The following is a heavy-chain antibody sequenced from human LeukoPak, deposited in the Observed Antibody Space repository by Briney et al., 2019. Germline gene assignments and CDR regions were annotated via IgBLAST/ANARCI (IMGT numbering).Heavy chain of an antibody. CDR1: GFTFSSYW. J-gene: IGHJ4*02. Sequence: GGSLRLSCAASGFTFSSYWMHWVRQAPGKGLVWVSRINTDGSSTSYADSVKGRFTISRDNAKNTLYLQMNSLRTEDTAVYYCARDLYVAAADGIIDYWGQGTLVTVSS. V-gene: IGHV3-74*01. CDR3: ARDLYVAAADGIIDY. CDR2: INTDGSST. D-gene: IGHD6-13*01.